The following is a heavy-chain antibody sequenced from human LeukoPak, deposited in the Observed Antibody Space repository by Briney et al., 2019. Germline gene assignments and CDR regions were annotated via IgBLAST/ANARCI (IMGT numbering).Heavy chain of an antibody. V-gene: IGHV2-5*02. J-gene: IGHJ3*02. D-gene: IGHD4-17*01. CDR2: IYWDDDK. CDR3: AHLGTTVTTDDAFDI. CDR1: GFSLSTSGVG. Sequence: ESGPTLVKPTQTLTLTCTFSGFSLSTSGVGVGCIRQPPGKALEWLALIYWDDDKRYSPSLKSRLTITKDTSKNQVVLTMTNMDPVDTATYYCAHLGTTVTTDDAFDIWGQGTMVTVSS.